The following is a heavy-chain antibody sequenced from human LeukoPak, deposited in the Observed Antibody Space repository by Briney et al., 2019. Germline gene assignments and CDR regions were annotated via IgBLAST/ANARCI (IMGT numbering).Heavy chain of an antibody. Sequence: GGSLRLSCAASGFIFSSSAMSWVRQAPGKGLEWVSAISNNGGYTYYADSVQGRFTISRDNSKSTLCLQMNSLRAEDTAVYYCAKQLRYCSDGSCYFPYWGQGTLVTVSS. CDR2: ISNNGGYT. V-gene: IGHV3-23*01. D-gene: IGHD2-15*01. CDR1: GFIFSSSA. J-gene: IGHJ4*02. CDR3: AKQLRYCSDGSCYFPY.